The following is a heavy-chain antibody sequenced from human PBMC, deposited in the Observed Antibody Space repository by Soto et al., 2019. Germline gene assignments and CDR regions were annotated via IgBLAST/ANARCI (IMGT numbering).Heavy chain of an antibody. CDR2: IISNIGRV. D-gene: IGHD1-1*01. CDR1: GGTFGSYV. V-gene: IGHV1-69*14. J-gene: IGHJ4*02. CDR3: ARGWNDFPD. Sequence: QFQLVQSGAEVQRPGTSVKVSCKASGGTFGSYVISWVRQAPGQGLECLGGIISNIGRVNYAKKFQGRVTISADKSTSRAYMELTSLVSEDTAVYYCARGWNDFPDWGQGTLVTVSS.